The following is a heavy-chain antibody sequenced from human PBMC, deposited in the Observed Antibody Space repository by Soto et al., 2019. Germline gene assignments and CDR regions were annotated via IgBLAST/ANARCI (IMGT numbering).Heavy chain of an antibody. CDR2: ISGSGGNT. J-gene: IGHJ4*02. V-gene: IGHV3-23*01. D-gene: IGHD6-19*01. CDR1: GFTFSNYA. Sequence: GGSLRLSCAASGFTFSNYAMSWVRQAPGKGLEWVSAISGSGGNTYYADSVKGRFTISRDNSKNTLYLQMNSLRAEHTAVYYCAKSLRGGSGWDESFDYWGQGTLVTVSS. CDR3: AKSLRGGSGWDESFDY.